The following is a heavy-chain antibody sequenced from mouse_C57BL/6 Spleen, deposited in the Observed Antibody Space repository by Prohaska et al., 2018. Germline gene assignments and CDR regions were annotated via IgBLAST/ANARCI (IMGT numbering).Heavy chain of an antibody. V-gene: IGHV1-69*01. CDR2: IDSSYSYT. CDR1: GYTFTSYW. CDR3: ARRYDYLFDY. J-gene: IGHJ2*01. D-gene: IGHD2-4*01. Sequence: QVQLQQPGAELVMPGASVKLSCKASGYTFTSYWMHWVKQRPGQGLEWIGEIDSSYSYTNYNQKFKGKATFTVDKSSSTAYMQLSSLTSEDSAVYYCARRYDYLFDYWGQGTTLTVSS.